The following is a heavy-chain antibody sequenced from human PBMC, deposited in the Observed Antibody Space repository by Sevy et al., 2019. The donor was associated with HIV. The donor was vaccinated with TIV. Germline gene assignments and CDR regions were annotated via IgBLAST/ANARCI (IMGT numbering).Heavy chain of an antibody. CDR2: IKQDGSAK. CDR1: GFTFSSYW. J-gene: IGHJ4*02. V-gene: IGHV3-7*01. CDR3: AREGDYDSSGYYPFDY. Sequence: GGSLRLSCAASGFTFSSYWMSWVRQAPGKGLEWVANIKQDGSAKYYVDSVKGRFTISRDNAKNSLYLQMNSLRAEDTAVYYCAREGDYDSSGYYPFDYWGQGTLVTVSS. D-gene: IGHD3-22*01.